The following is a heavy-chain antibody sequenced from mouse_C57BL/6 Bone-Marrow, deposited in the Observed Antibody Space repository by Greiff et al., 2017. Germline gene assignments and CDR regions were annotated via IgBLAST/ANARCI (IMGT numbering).Heavy chain of an antibody. CDR3: ARSDYAHFAY. J-gene: IGHJ3*01. D-gene: IGHD2-4*01. CDR1: GFNIQNTY. CDR2: IGPANGHT. Sequence: EVKLVDSVAELVRPGASVTLSCTASGFNIQNTYMHWVKQRPEQGLAGIGRIGPANGHTKCAPTFQGKATITADTSSNTAYLQLSSLTSEDTAIHYCARSDYAHFAYWGQGTLVSVSA. V-gene: IGHV14-3*01.